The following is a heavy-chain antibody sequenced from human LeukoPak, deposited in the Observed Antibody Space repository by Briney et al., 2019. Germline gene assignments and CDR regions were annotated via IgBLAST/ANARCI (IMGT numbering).Heavy chain of an antibody. J-gene: IGHJ4*02. V-gene: IGHV3-7*01. CDR1: GFTFSSDW. CDR2: IKLDGSEK. D-gene: IGHD6-13*01. Sequence: GGSLRLSYAASGFTFSSDWMSWVRQGPGKGQEWVANIKLDGSEKYYVDSVKGRFTISRDNAKNSLYLQMWSLRAEDTAMYYCARDSPHSSSFAYDYWGQGTLVTVSS. CDR3: ARDSPHSSSFAYDY.